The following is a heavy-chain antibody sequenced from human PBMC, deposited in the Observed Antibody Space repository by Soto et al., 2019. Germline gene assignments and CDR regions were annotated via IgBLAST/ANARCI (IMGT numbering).Heavy chain of an antibody. V-gene: IGHV3-33*01. D-gene: IGHD6-6*01. CDR2: IWYDGSNK. J-gene: IGHJ5*02. CDR3: ARDRLAARLGWFDP. CDR1: GFTFSSYG. Sequence: QVQLVESGGGVVQPGRSLRLSCAASGFTFSSYGMHWVRQAPGKGLEWVAVIWYDGSNKYYADSVKGRFTISRDNSKNTLYLQMNSLRAEDTAVYYCARDRLAARLGWFDPWGLGTLVTVSS.